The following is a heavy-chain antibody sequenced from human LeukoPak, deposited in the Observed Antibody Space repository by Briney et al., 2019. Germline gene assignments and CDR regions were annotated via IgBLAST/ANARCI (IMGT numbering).Heavy chain of an antibody. D-gene: IGHD3-3*01. Sequence: QTGGSLRLSCAASGFTLSSYEMNWVRQAPGKGLEWVSYISSSGSTIYYADSVKGRFTISRYNAKNSLYLQMNSLRAEDTAVYYCASGVTIFGVVRFDYWGRGTPVTVSS. V-gene: IGHV3-48*03. CDR3: ASGVTIFGVVRFDY. J-gene: IGHJ4*02. CDR1: GFTLSSYE. CDR2: ISSSGSTI.